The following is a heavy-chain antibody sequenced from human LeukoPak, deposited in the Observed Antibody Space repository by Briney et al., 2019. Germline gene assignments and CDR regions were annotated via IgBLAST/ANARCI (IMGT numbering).Heavy chain of an antibody. J-gene: IGHJ6*03. CDR2: ISSSGSTI. D-gene: IGHD3-22*01. CDR3: AGSYYYDRGMDV. Sequence: PGGSLRLSCAASGFTFSSYEINWVRQAPGKGLEWVSYISSSGSTIYYADSVKGRFTISRDNAKNSLYLQMNSLRAEDTAVYYCAGSYYYDRGMDVWGKGTTVTVSS. V-gene: IGHV3-48*03. CDR1: GFTFSSYE.